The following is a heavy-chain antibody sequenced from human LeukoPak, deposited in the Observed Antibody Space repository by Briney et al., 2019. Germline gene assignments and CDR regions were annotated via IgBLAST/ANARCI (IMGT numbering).Heavy chain of an antibody. J-gene: IGHJ4*02. V-gene: IGHV4-4*02. CDR3: ARVNINNWHSCDY. D-gene: IGHD1-1*01. CDR2: IHYSGST. Sequence: SETLSLTCAVSGGSISSNNWWSWVRQSPGKGLEWIGEIHYSGSTNYYPSLKSRVTISVDKSRNHFSLNLSSVTAADTAVYYCARVNINNWHSCDYWGQGTLVTVSS. CDR1: GGSISSNNW.